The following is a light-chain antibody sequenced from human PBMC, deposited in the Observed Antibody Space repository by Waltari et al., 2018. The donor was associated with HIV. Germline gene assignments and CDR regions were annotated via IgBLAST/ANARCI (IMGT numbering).Light chain of an antibody. CDR3: AVWDDSLGGAV. Sequence: QSVVTQPPSASGTPGQRVTISCSGSGSNIGTYSVNWYQHFPGTAPKLLIYMNDQRPSGVPGRFSGSQSGTSASLAISELQYDDEADYYCAVWDDSLGGAVFGGGTKLTVL. CDR2: MND. CDR1: GSNIGTYS. V-gene: IGLV1-47*01. J-gene: IGLJ2*01.